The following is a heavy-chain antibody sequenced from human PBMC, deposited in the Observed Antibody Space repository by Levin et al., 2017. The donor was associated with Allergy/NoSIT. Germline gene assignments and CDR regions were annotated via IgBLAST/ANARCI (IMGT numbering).Heavy chain of an antibody. Sequence: GGSLRLSCTASGFSFTSHGMHWVRQAPGKGLEWVAVISYDDSNKQYADSVKGRFNISRDSSKATFYLQMNSLRPEDTAVYYCAKEITLYSSGYYRTFDYWGQGTLVTVSS. J-gene: IGHJ4*02. CDR3: AKEITLYSSGYYRTFDY. CDR1: GFSFTSHG. CDR2: ISYDDSNK. V-gene: IGHV3-30*18. D-gene: IGHD3-22*01.